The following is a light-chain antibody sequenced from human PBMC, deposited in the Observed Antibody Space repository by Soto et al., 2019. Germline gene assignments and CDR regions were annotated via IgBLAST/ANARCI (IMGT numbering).Light chain of an antibody. CDR3: HQYSSYPLT. CDR2: DAS. CDR1: QRISSW. J-gene: IGKJ2*01. Sequence: DIQMTQSPSTLSASVGDRVTITCRASQRISSWLAWYQQKPGKAPNFLIYDASSLETGVPSRFSGSGTGTECTLAIRRLQPDDAATYYCHQYSSYPLTFGQGTKLEIK. V-gene: IGKV1-5*01.